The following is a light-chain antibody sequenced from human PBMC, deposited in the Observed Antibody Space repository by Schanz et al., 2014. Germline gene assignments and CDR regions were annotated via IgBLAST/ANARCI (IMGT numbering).Light chain of an antibody. J-gene: IGLJ3*02. Sequence: QSVLTQPPSASASLGASVTLTCTLSSGYSNYKVDWYQQRPGKGPRFVMRVGTGGIVGSKGDGIPDRFSVLGSGLNRYLTIKNVQEEDESEYHCGTDHGSGSNCVSVFGGGTKLTVL. CDR2: VGTGGIVG. V-gene: IGLV9-49*01. CDR1: SGYSNYK. CDR3: GTDHGSGSNCVSV.